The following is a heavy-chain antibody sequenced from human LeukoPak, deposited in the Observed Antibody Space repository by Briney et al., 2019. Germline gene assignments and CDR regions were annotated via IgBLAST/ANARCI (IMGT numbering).Heavy chain of an antibody. J-gene: IGHJ6*02. CDR2: ISSNGGST. Sequence: GGSLRLSCAASGFTFSSYAMHWVRQAPGKGLEYVSAISSNGGSTYYANSVKGRFTISRDNSKNTLYLQMGSLRAEDMAVYYCAREITYYDFWSGYPRDGMDVWGQGTTVTVSS. D-gene: IGHD3-3*01. CDR1: GFTFSSYA. V-gene: IGHV3-64*01. CDR3: AREITYYDFWSGYPRDGMDV.